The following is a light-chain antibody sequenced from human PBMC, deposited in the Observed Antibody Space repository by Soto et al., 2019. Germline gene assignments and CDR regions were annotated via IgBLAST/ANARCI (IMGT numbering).Light chain of an antibody. V-gene: IGKV1-39*01. CDR1: QDIKNY. CDR2: AAS. Sequence: DIQVTQSPSSLSASVGDRVTITCRASQDIKNYLNWYQRKPGTAPRLLIYAASSLHRGVPSTFSASGSGTDFTLNITSLQADDFGTYYCQQGFSFPWTFGQGTKVEVK. J-gene: IGKJ1*01. CDR3: QQGFSFPWT.